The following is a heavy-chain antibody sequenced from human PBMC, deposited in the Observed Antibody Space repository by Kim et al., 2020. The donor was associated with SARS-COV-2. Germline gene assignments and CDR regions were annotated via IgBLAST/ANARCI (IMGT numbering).Heavy chain of an antibody. CDR3: ATDPYGSGSYYG. D-gene: IGHD3-10*01. Sequence: YAQKFQGRVTMTEDTSTDTAYMELSSLRSEETAVYYCATDPYGSGSYYGWGQGTLVTVSS. J-gene: IGHJ4*02. V-gene: IGHV1-24*01.